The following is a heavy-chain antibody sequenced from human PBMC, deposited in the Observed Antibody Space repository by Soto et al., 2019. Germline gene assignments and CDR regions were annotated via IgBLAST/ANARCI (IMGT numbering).Heavy chain of an antibody. CDR2: IYYSGST. D-gene: IGHD1-26*01. CDR3: ARGGLRAGGYYYYGMDV. CDR1: GGSISSYY. V-gene: IGHV4-59*01. J-gene: IGHJ6*02. Sequence: QVQLQESGPGLVKPSETLSLTCTVSGGSISSYYWSWIRQPPGKGLEWIGYIYYSGSTNYNPSLKSRVTISVDTSKNQFSLKLSSVTDADTAVYYCARGGLRAGGYYYYGMDVWGQGTTVTVSS.